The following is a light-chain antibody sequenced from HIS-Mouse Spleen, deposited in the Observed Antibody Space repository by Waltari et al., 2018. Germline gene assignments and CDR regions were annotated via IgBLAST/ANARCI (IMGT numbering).Light chain of an antibody. J-gene: IGLJ3*02. Sequence: SYVLTQPPSVSVAPGQTARITCGGNNIGTNSVPWYQQKPGQAPVLVVYDDSDRPSGIPERFSGANSGNTATLTISRVEAGDEADYYCQVWDSSSDHRVFGGGTKLTVL. CDR2: DDS. CDR3: QVWDSSSDHRV. CDR1: NIGTNS. V-gene: IGLV3-21*02.